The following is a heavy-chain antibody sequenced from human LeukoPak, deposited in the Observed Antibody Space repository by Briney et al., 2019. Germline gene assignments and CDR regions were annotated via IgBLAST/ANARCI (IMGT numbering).Heavy chain of an antibody. CDR2: IYYSGST. Sequence: SETLSLTCTVSGGSISSSSYYWGWIRQPPGKGLEWIGSIYYSGSTYYNPSLKSRVTISVDKSKNQFTLKLSSVTAADTAVYYCARVAALVVVPYLGMDVWGQGTTVTVSS. D-gene: IGHD2-2*01. V-gene: IGHV4-39*06. CDR3: ARVAALVVVPYLGMDV. J-gene: IGHJ6*02. CDR1: GGSISSSSYY.